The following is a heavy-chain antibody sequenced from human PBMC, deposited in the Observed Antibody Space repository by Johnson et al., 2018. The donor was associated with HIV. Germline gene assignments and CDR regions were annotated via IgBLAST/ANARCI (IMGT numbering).Heavy chain of an antibody. J-gene: IGHJ3*02. D-gene: IGHD2-21*02. CDR1: GFTFSSYA. CDR3: AKKALGDVDAFDI. CDR2: ISYDGSNK. Sequence: QVQLVESGGGVVRPGGSLRLSCAASGFTFSSYAMHWVRQAPGKGLEWVAVISYDGSNKYYADSVKGRFTISRDNSKNTLYLQMNSLRAEDTAVYYCAKKALGDVDAFDIWGQGTMVTVSS. V-gene: IGHV3-30-3*01.